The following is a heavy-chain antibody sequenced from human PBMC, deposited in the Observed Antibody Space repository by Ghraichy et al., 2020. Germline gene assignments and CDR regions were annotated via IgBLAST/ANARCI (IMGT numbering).Heavy chain of an antibody. V-gene: IGHV3-23*01. CDR2: IIGSGGST. D-gene: IGHD3-9*01. J-gene: IGHJ4*02. CDR3: AKGSRFDILTGLDY. Sequence: GSLRLSCAASGFTFSSYAMIWVRQAPGKGLEWVTSIIGSGGSTYYADSVKGRFTISRDNSKNTLYLQMNSLRAEDTAVYYCAKGSRFDILTGLDYWGQGTLVTVSS. CDR1: GFTFSSYA.